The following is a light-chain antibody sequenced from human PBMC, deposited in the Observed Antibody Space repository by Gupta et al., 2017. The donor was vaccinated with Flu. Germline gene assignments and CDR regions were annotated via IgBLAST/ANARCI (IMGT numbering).Light chain of an antibody. CDR3: SSFAGNTYV. V-gene: IGLV2-8*01. CDR2: EVN. J-gene: IGLJ1*01. CDR1: SSDVGGYDY. Sequence: PGQSVTISCTGTSSDVGGYDYVSWYQHHPGKAPKVMIYEVNKRPSGVPDRFSGSKSGNSASLTVSGLQAEDEADYYCSSFAGNTYVFGTGTKVTVL.